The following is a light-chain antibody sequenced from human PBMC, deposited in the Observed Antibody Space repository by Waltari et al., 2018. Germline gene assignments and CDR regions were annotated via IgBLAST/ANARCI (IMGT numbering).Light chain of an antibody. J-gene: IGLJ2*01. CDR3: QVWDNSTVV. Sequence: SYELTQPLSVSVALGKTARITCGGNNNESKNVHWYQQKSGQAPVLVIYRDTNRPSGIPERFSGSNSGNTATLTISRAQGGDEADYYCQVWDNSTVVFGGGTKLTVL. V-gene: IGLV3-9*01. CDR1: NNESKN. CDR2: RDT.